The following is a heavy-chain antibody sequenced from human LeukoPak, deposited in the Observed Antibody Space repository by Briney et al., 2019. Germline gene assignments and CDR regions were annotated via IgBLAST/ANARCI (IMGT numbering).Heavy chain of an antibody. CDR1: GYTFTSYD. D-gene: IGHD2-8*01. V-gene: IGHV1-8*01. CDR3: ARDLGYCTSGVCYNPSFDS. J-gene: IGHJ4*02. CDR2: MNPNSGNT. Sequence: ASVKVSCKASGYTFTSYDINWVRQATGQGLEWMGWMNPNSGNTGYAQKFQGRVTMTRNTSISTAYMELSSLRSEDTAVYYCARDLGYCTSGVCYNPSFDSWGQGTLVTVSS.